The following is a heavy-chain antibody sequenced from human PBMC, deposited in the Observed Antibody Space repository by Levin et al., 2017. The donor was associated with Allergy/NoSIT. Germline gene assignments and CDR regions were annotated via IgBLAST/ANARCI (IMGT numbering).Heavy chain of an antibody. J-gene: IGHJ6*03. D-gene: IGHD6-25*01. CDR3: VKGAKFSSGSNYFYYYMDV. CDR2: ISFDGNDK. V-gene: IGHV3-30*18. CDR1: GFIFRNYA. Sequence: LSLPCVASGFIFRNYAMHWVRQAPGKGLEWVARISFDGNDKYFVHSVKGRFTISRDNSKNTLYLQMSRLNTEDTAVYYCVKGAKFSSGSNYFYYYMDVWGKGTTVSVS.